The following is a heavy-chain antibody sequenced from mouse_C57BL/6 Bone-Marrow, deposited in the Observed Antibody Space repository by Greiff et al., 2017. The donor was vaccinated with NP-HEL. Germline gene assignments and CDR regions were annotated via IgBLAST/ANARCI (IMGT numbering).Heavy chain of an antibody. V-gene: IGHV1-80*01. D-gene: IGHD2-3*01. Sequence: QVQLQQSGAELVKPGASVKISCKASGYAFSSYWMNWVKQRPGKGLEWIGQIYPGDGDTNYNGKFKGKATLTVDKSSSTAYMELARLTSEDSAVYYCARTYDGYPAWFAYWGQGTLVTVSA. CDR1: GYAFSSYW. CDR2: IYPGDGDT. CDR3: ARTYDGYPAWFAY. J-gene: IGHJ3*01.